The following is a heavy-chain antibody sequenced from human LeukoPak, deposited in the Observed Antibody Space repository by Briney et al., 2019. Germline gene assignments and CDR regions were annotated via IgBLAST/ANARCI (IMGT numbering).Heavy chain of an antibody. Sequence: ASVKVSCKASVYTFTSYGISWVRQAPGQGLEWMGWISAYNGNTNYAQKLQGRVTMTTDTSTSTAYMELRSLRSDDTAVYYCARDLRIFLTGYYSDYWGQGTLVTVSS. D-gene: IGHD3-9*01. J-gene: IGHJ4*02. CDR1: VYTFTSYG. CDR2: ISAYNGNT. V-gene: IGHV1-18*01. CDR3: ARDLRIFLTGYYSDY.